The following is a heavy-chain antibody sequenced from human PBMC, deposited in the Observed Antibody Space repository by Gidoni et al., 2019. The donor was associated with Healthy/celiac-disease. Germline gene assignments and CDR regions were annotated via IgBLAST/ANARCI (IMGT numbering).Heavy chain of an antibody. V-gene: IGHV3-11*01. CDR1: GFTFSDYY. CDR3: ARDQLETQGPYYDYVWGSYRADAFDI. Sequence: QVQLVESGGGLVKPGGSLRLSCAASGFTFSDYYLSWIRQAPGKGLEWVSYISSSGSTIYYADSVKGRFTISRDNAKNSLYLQMNSLRAEDTAVYYCARDQLETQGPYYDYVWGSYRADAFDIWGQGTMVTVSS. CDR2: ISSSGSTI. J-gene: IGHJ3*02. D-gene: IGHD3-16*02.